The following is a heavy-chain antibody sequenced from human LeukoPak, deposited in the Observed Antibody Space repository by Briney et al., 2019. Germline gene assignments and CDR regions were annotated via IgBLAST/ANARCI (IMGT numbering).Heavy chain of an antibody. Sequence: ASVRVSCKASGYTFTGYYMHWVRQAPGQGLEWMGRINPNSGGTNYAQKFQGWVTMTRDTSISTAYMELSRLRSDDTAVYYCARTPLEAVAGYFFDYWGQGTLVTVSS. J-gene: IGHJ4*02. CDR3: ARTPLEAVAGYFFDY. CDR1: GYTFTGYY. CDR2: INPNSGGT. V-gene: IGHV1-2*04. D-gene: IGHD6-19*01.